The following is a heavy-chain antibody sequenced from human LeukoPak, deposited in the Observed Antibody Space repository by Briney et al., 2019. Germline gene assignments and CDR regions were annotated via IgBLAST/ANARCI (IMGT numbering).Heavy chain of an antibody. CDR3: AKDYQYGSGRGSTFDY. J-gene: IGHJ4*02. V-gene: IGHV3-9*01. D-gene: IGHD3-10*01. CDR2: ISWNSGSI. CDR1: GFTFDDYA. Sequence: GRSLRLSCAASGFTFDDYAMHWVRQAPGKGLEWVSGISWNSGSIGYADSVKGRFTISRDNAKNSLYLQMNSLRAEDTALYYCAKDYQYGSGRGSTFDYWGQGTLVTVSS.